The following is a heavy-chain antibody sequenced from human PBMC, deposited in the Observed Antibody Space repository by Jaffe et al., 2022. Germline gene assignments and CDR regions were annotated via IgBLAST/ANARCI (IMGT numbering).Heavy chain of an antibody. D-gene: IGHD3-3*01. CDR3: ARDGVQFGVKLNWFGP. J-gene: IGHJ5*02. CDR2: INPSGGST. V-gene: IGHV1-46*03. Sequence: QVQLVQSGAAVKEPGASVKLSCKASGYTFSAFYIHWVRQAPGQGLEWMGLINPSGGSTTYAQKLQGRLTMTTDASTSTVYMELSSLKSEDTAVYYCARDGVQFGVKLNWFGPWGQGTRVTVSS. CDR1: GYTFSAFY.